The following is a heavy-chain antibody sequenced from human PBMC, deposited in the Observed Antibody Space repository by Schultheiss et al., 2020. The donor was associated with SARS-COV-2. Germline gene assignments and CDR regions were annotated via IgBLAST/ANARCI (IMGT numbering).Heavy chain of an antibody. V-gene: IGHV3-23*01. J-gene: IGHJ4*02. CDR3: ARNAARLITRAQFDY. Sequence: GESLKISCAASGFTFSSYALSWVRQAPGRGLEWVSGISGRGTDTDYTDSVKGRFTISRDNSKNTLSLQMNSLRAEDTAVYYCARNAARLITRAQFDYWGQGTLVTGSS. CDR1: GFTFSSYA. CDR2: ISGRGTDT. D-gene: IGHD6-6*01.